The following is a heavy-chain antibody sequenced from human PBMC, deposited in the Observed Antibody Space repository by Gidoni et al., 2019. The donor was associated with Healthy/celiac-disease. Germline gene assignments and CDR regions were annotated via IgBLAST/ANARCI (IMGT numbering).Heavy chain of an antibody. CDR2: VYLSGRT. CDR1: GGSISSSSYY. D-gene: IGHD3-22*01. V-gene: IGHV4-39*01. CDR3: ARGGWGVVVILPQDFDY. Sequence: QLQLQESGPGLVTPSETMSLTCTVSGGSISSSSYYWGWIRQPPGKGLEWIGRVYLSGRTYYTPSLKSRVTISVDTSTNQFSLKLSSVTAADTAVYYCARGGWGVVVILPQDFDYWGQGTLVTVSS. J-gene: IGHJ4*02.